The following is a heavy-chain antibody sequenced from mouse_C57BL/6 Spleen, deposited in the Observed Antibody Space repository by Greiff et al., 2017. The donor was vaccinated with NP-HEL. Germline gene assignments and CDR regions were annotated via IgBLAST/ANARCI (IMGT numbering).Heavy chain of an antibody. V-gene: IGHV1-85*01. D-gene: IGHD1-1*01. CDR1: GYTFTSYD. J-gene: IGHJ4*01. CDR3: ARRVYGNAMDY. Sequence: VQLQQSGPELVKPGASVKLSCKASGYTFTSYDINWVKQRPGQGLEWIGWIYPRDGSTKYNEKFKGKATLTVDTSSSTAYMELHSLTSSDSAVFFCARRVYGNAMDYWGQGTSVTVSS. CDR2: IYPRDGST.